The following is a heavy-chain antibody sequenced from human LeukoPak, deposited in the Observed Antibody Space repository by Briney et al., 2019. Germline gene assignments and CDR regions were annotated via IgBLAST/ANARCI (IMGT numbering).Heavy chain of an antibody. CDR3: AQTLSCSSPRCYSSSEY. J-gene: IGHJ4*02. CDR2: INPSGGST. V-gene: IGHV1-46*03. D-gene: IGHD2-2*01. Sequence: ASVKDSSKASGYTFTSYYMHWVRQAPGQGLEWMGLINPSGGSTSYTQKFQGRVTITPDTSTSTVYMDISSLRSEDTAVYYCAQTLSCSSPRCYSSSEYWGQGTLVTVSS. CDR1: GYTFTSYY.